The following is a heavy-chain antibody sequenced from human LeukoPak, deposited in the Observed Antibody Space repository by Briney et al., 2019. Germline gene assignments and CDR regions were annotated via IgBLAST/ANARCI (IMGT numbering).Heavy chain of an antibody. J-gene: IGHJ5*02. D-gene: IGHD3-3*01. Sequence: SETLSLTCAVSGGSISSGGYSWSWIRQPPGKGLEWIGYIYHSGSTYYNPSLKSRVTISVDRSKNQFSLKLSSVTAADTAVYYCARARRRITIFGVVTSWFDPWGQGTLVTVSS. CDR2: IYHSGST. CDR3: ARARRRITIFGVVTSWFDP. V-gene: IGHV4-30-2*01. CDR1: GGSISSGGYS.